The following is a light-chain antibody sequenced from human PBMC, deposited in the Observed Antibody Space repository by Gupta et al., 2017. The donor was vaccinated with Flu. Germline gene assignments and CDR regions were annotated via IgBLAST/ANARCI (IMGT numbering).Light chain of an antibody. CDR2: DAS. CDR1: QIVSTY. Sequence: EIVLTQSPATLSLSPGESATLSCRASQIVSTYLAGYQQKPGQAPRLFIYDASNRATGIPARFSGSGSGTDFTLTISSLEPEDFAVYFCQQRSNWPLTFGGGTKVEIK. J-gene: IGKJ4*01. V-gene: IGKV3-11*01. CDR3: QQRSNWPLT.